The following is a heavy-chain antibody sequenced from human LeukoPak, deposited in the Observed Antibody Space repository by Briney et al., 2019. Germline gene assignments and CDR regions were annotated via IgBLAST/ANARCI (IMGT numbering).Heavy chain of an antibody. J-gene: IGHJ4*02. D-gene: IGHD4-17*01. CDR3: AKDLVDDYGDKAN. V-gene: IGHV3-23*01. Sequence: GGSLRLSCAASGFSFSSCGMSWVRQAPGKGLGWVSIISGSGDSAYYADSVKGRLAISRDNSKNTLYLQMISLRVAEPAVYYCAKDLVDDYGDKANWGQGTLVTVPS. CDR2: ISGSGDSA. CDR1: GFSFSSCG.